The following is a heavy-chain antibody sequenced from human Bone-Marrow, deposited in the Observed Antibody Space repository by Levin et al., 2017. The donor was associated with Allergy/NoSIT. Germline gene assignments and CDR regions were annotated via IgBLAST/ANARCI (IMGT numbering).Heavy chain of an antibody. D-gene: IGHD2-15*01. J-gene: IGHJ4*02. CDR2: ITASGYAS. CDR1: GFTFTSYA. Sequence: GGSLRLSCAASGFTFTSYAMSWVRQAPGQGLEWVSAITASGYASFLADSVKGRFIISRDNSQNMVYLDMDSLRVEDTAIYYCVKGSSGGRPYYFDYWGQGNLVTVSS. CDR3: VKGSSGGRPYYFDY. V-gene: IGHV3-23*01.